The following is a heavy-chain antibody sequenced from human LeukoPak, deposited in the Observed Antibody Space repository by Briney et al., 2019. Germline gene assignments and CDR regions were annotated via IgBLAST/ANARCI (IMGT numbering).Heavy chain of an antibody. J-gene: IGHJ4*02. CDR3: AKGSAWSHGYFDY. D-gene: IGHD6-19*01. Sequence: GGSLRLSCAASGFTFSDYGMHWVRQAPGKGLEWVTFIRSDGINKYNSDSVKGRFTISRDNSKNTLYLQMNSLRPEDTAIYYCAKGSAWSHGYFDYWGQGTLVTVSS. V-gene: IGHV3-30*02. CDR1: GFTFSDYG. CDR2: IRSDGINK.